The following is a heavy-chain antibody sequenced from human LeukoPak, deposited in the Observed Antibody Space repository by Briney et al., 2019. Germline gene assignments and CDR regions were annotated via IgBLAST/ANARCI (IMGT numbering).Heavy chain of an antibody. D-gene: IGHD3-10*01. V-gene: IGHV1-18*01. CDR3: ARDVLLGFGEPLHFDY. Sequence: VASVKVSCKASGYTFTSYGISWVRQAPGQGLEWMGWISAYNGNTNYAQKLQGRVTMTTDTSTSTAYMELRSLRSDDTAVYYCARDVLLGFGEPLHFDYWGQGTLVTVSS. J-gene: IGHJ4*02. CDR1: GYTFTSYG. CDR2: ISAYNGNT.